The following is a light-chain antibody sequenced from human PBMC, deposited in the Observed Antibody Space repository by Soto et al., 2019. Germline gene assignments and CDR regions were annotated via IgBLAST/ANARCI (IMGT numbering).Light chain of an antibody. CDR2: GAS. V-gene: IGKV3-15*01. J-gene: IGKJ4*01. CDR3: QQYNNWPLT. CDR1: QSVSSS. Sequence: DTVMTQSPATLSMSPGERATLSCRASQSVSSSLAWYQQKPGQAPRLLIYGASTRAPGIPARFSGSWSATDFTLTISSLQSEDFAVYYCQQYNNWPLTFGGGTKVEIK.